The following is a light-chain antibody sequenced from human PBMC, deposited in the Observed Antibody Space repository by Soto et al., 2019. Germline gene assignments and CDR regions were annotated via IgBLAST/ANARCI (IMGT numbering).Light chain of an antibody. CDR2: EVN. CDR1: SSDVGAYTP. J-gene: IGLJ1*01. CDR3: SSYTSDNRDYV. V-gene: IGLV2-14*01. Sequence: QSVLTQPASVSGSPGQSITISCTGTSSDVGAYTPVSWYQHHPGKAPKVMIYEVNKRPSGISNRFSGSKSVNTASLTISGLQPEDEAHYYCSSYTSDNRDYVFGTGTKLTVL.